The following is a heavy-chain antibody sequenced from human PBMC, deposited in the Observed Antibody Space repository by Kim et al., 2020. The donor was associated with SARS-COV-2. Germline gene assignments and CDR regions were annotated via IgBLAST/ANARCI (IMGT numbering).Heavy chain of an antibody. CDR2: INHSGST. CDR1: GGSFSGYY. D-gene: IGHD1-26*01. CDR3: SRGHSSGIALSEA. Sequence: SETLSLTCAVYGGSFSGYYWSWIRQPPGKGLEWIGEINHSGSTNYNPSLKSRVTISVDTSKNQFSLKLSPVTAADTAVYYCSRGHSSGIALSEAWGQGTLVPVSS. J-gene: IGHJ5*02. V-gene: IGHV4-34*01.